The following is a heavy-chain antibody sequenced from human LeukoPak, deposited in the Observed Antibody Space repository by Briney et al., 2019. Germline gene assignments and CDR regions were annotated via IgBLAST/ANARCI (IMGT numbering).Heavy chain of an antibody. CDR2: IYYSGST. Sequence: SETLSLTCTVSGGSISSSSYYWGWIRQPPGKGLEWIGSIYYSGSTYYNPSLKSRVTISVDTSKNQFSLKLSSVTAADTAVYYCARRRVLYSSGWYEDYWGQGTLVTVSS. D-gene: IGHD6-19*01. CDR3: ARRRVLYSSGWYEDY. CDR1: GGSISSSSYY. V-gene: IGHV4-39*01. J-gene: IGHJ4*02.